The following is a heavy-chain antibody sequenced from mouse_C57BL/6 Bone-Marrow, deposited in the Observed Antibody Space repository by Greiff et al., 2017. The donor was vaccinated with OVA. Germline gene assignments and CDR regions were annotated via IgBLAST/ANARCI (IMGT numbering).Heavy chain of an antibody. CDR1: GFNIQDDY. Sequence: VQLKESGAELVRPGASVQLSCTASGFNIQDDYMHWVKQRPEQGLEWIGWIDPENGDTEYASKFQGKATITADTSSNTAYLQLSSLTSEDTAVYYCTPVNSDYWGQGTTLTVSS. J-gene: IGHJ2*01. CDR2: IDPENGDT. CDR3: TPVNSDY. V-gene: IGHV14-4*01.